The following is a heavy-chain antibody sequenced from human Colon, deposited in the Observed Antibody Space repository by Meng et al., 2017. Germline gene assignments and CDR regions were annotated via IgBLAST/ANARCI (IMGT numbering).Heavy chain of an antibody. V-gene: IGHV3-48*03. Sequence: GESPKIPCAASGFTFSSYEMNWVRQAPGKGLEWISYVSSSGDTMYYADSVKGRFTISRNNADNSLYLQMNNLGAEDTDVYYCARVKGLRWHYFDYWGQGTLVTVSS. J-gene: IGHJ4*02. CDR1: GFTFSSYE. CDR2: VSSSGDTM. CDR3: ARVKGLRWHYFDY. D-gene: IGHD4-23*01.